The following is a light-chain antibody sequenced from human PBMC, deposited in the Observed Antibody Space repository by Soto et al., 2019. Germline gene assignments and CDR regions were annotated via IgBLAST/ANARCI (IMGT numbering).Light chain of an antibody. CDR2: QAS. Sequence: DIQMTQSPSTLSASVGDRVSITCRASQGISRQLAWYQQKPGKAPNLLIYQASNLETGVPLRFTGSGSGTEFTITISSLQADDLATYYCLQYQSYWTFGQGTKVE. CDR1: QGISRQ. J-gene: IGKJ1*01. CDR3: LQYQSYWT. V-gene: IGKV1-5*03.